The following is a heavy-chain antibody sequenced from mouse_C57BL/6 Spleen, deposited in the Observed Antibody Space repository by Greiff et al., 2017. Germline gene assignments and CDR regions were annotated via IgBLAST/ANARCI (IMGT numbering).Heavy chain of an antibody. D-gene: IGHD4-1*01. CDR1: GFTFSDYG. J-gene: IGHJ2*01. CDR3: ARRTGTWYFDY. CDR2: ISSGSSTI. V-gene: IGHV5-17*01. Sequence: DVHLVESGGGLVKPGGSLKLSCAASGFTFSDYGMHWVRQAPEKGLEWVAYISSGSSTIYYADTVKGRFTISRDNAKNTLFLQMTSLRSEDTAMYYCARRTGTWYFDYWGQGTTLTVSS.